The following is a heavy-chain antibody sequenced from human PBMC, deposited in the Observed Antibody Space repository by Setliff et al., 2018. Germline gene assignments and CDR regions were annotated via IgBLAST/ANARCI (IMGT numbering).Heavy chain of an antibody. D-gene: IGHD1-26*01. Sequence: GSLRLSCAASGYTSSSYAMTWVRQAPGKGLEWVSIISASGDTTYYADSVKGRFTISRYNSKNTLYLQMNSLRAEDTAVYYCCSGSYLFVYWGQGSLVTVSS. V-gene: IGHV3-23*01. CDR3: CSGSYLFVY. CDR2: ISASGDTT. CDR1: GYTSSSYA. J-gene: IGHJ4*02.